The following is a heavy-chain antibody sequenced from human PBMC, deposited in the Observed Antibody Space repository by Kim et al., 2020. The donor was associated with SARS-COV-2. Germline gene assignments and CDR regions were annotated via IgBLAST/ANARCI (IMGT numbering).Heavy chain of an antibody. CDR2: IIPIFGTA. J-gene: IGHJ3*02. CDR3: ARPIAHFDYYGSGSYYNRPKNDAFDI. CDR1: GGTFSSYA. Sequence: SVKVSCKASGGTFSSYAISWVRQAPGQGLEWMGGIIPIFGTANYAQKFQGRVTITADESTSTAYMELSSLRSEDTAVYYCARPIAHFDYYGSGSYYNRPKNDAFDIWGQGTMVTVSS. D-gene: IGHD3-10*01. V-gene: IGHV1-69*13.